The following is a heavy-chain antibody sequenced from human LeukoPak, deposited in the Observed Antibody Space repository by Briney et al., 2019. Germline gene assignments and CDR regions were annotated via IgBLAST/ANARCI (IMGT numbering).Heavy chain of an antibody. CDR3: ASSEYGDYSYYFDY. V-gene: IGHV1-2*02. D-gene: IGHD4-17*01. J-gene: IGHJ4*02. Sequence: ASVKVSCKASGYTFTGYYMHWVRQAPGQGLEWMGWINPNSGGTNYAQKFQGSVTMTRDTSISTAYMELSRLRSDDTAVYYCASSEYGDYSYYFDYWGQGTLVTVSS. CDR1: GYTFTGYY. CDR2: INPNSGGT.